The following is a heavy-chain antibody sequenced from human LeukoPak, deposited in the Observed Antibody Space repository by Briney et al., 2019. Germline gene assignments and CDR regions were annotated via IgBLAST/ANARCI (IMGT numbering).Heavy chain of an antibody. V-gene: IGHV4-39*01. CDR1: GGSISSSSYY. D-gene: IGHD2-2*01. J-gene: IGHJ4*02. Sequence: SETLSLTCTISGGSISSSSYYWGWLRQPPGTGLEWLGSIYYSGSTYYNPSLKSRVTISVDTSKNQFSLKLSSVTAADTAVYYCARHIVVVPAAYFDYWGQGTLVTVSS. CDR2: IYYSGST. CDR3: ARHIVVVPAAYFDY.